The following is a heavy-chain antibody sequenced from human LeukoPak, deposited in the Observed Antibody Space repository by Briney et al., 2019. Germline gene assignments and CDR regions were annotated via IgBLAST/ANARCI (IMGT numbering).Heavy chain of an antibody. CDR3: TRDRLSGSYYAGYYYYYMDV. Sequence: PGGSLRLSCTASGFTFGDYAMSWVRQAPGKGLEWVGFIRSKAYGGTTEYAASVKGRFTISRDDSKSIAYLQMNSLKTEDTAVYYCTRDRLSGSYYAGYYYYYMDVWGKGTTVTVSS. V-gene: IGHV3-49*04. D-gene: IGHD1-26*01. CDR1: GFTFGDYA. CDR2: IRSKAYGGTT. J-gene: IGHJ6*03.